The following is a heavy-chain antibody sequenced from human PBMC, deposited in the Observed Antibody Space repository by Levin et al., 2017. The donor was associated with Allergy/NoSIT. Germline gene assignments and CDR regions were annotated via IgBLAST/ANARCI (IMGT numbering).Heavy chain of an antibody. CDR2: ISSSSSYI. V-gene: IGHV3-21*01. J-gene: IGHJ6*02. CDR3: ARVQDYGDYASVYYYYGMDV. CDR1: GFTFSSYS. D-gene: IGHD4-17*01. Sequence: GESLKISCAASGFTFSSYSMNWVRQAPGKGLEWVSSISSSSSYIYYADSVKGRFTISRDNAKNSLYLQMNSLRAEDTAVYYCARVQDYGDYASVYYYYGMDVWGQGTTVTVSS.